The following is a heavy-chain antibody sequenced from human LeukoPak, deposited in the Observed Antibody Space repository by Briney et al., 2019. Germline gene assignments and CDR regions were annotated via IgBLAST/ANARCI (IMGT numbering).Heavy chain of an antibody. CDR1: GDSISSGDYY. V-gene: IGHV4-61*02. CDR2: ISSSGSA. J-gene: IGHJ5*02. Sequence: KPSQTLSLTCTVSGDSISSGDYYWSWIRQPAGKGLEWIGRISSSGSANYNPSLKSRVTISVDTSKNQFSLKLSSVTAADTAVYYCARDRGSHWLSWFDPWGQGTLVSVSS. CDR3: ARDRGSHWLSWFDP. D-gene: IGHD3-10*01.